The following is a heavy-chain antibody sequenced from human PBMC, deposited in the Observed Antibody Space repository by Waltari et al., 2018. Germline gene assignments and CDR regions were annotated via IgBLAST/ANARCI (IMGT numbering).Heavy chain of an antibody. J-gene: IGHJ3*02. CDR1: GGTFSSYA. V-gene: IGHV1-69*05. Sequence: QVQLVQSGAEVKKPGSSVKVSCKASGGTFSSYAIRWVRQAPGQGLEWMGGIIPIFGTANYAQKFQGRVTITTDESTSTAYMELSSLRSEDTAVYYWAREGGAGDAFDIWGQGTMVTVSS. CDR3: AREGGAGDAFDI. D-gene: IGHD3-16*01. CDR2: IIPIFGTA.